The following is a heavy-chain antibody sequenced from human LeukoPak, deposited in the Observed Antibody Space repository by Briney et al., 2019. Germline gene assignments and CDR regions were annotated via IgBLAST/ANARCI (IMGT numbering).Heavy chain of an antibody. CDR2: INPNSGGT. V-gene: IGHV1-2*02. Sequence: GASVKVSCKASGYTFTGYYIHWVRQAPGQGLEWMGWINPNSGGTNYAQKFQGRVTMTRDTSISTAYMELSRLRSDDTAVYYCARANPSNNWFDPWGQGTLVTVSS. J-gene: IGHJ5*02. D-gene: IGHD1-14*01. CDR3: ARANPSNNWFDP. CDR1: GYTFTGYY.